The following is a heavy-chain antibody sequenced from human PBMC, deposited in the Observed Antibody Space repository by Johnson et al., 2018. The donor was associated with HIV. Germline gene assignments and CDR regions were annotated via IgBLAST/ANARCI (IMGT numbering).Heavy chain of an antibody. CDR2: IGTAGDT. V-gene: IGHV3-13*01. CDR3: AREQGSGSYSIHAFDI. D-gene: IGHD1-26*01. Sequence: VQLVESGGGVVRPGGSLRLSCAASGFTFSSYDMHWVRQATGKGLEWVSAIGTAGDTYYPGSVKGRFTISRENAKNTLYLQMNSLRAEDTAVYYCAREQGSGSYSIHAFDIWGQGTMVTVSS. CDR1: GFTFSSYD. J-gene: IGHJ3*02.